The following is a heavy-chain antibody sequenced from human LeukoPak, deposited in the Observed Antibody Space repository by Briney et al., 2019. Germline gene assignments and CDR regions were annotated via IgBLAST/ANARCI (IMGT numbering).Heavy chain of an antibody. CDR2: IFPGDSDT. CDR1: GYSFTSYW. CDR3: ARQGGQWLVQYNWFDP. D-gene: IGHD6-19*01. Sequence: GETLKISCKGSGYSFTSYWIGWVRQMPGKGLEWMGIIFPGDSDTRYSPSFQGQVTISADKSISTAYLQWSSLKASDTAMYYCARQGGQWLVQYNWFDPWGQGTLVTVSS. V-gene: IGHV5-51*01. J-gene: IGHJ5*02.